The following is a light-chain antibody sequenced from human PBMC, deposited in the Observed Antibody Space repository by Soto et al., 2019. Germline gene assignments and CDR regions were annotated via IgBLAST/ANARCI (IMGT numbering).Light chain of an antibody. J-gene: IGKJ4*01. Sequence: DIVMTQSPDSLAVSLGERATINCKSSQSVLYNSDNKNYLAWYQQKPGQPPKLLIYWASTRDSGVPDRFSGSGSGADFTLTISSLQAEDVAVYYCQQYYTTLTFGGGTKVEI. CDR2: WAS. CDR1: QSVLYNSDNKNY. V-gene: IGKV4-1*01. CDR3: QQYYTTLT.